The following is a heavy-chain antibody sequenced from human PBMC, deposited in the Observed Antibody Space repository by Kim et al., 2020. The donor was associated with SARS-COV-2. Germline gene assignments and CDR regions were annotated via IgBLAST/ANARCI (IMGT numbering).Heavy chain of an antibody. CDR2: ISGSGGST. Sequence: GGSLRLSCAASGFTFSSYAMSWVRQAPGKGLEWVSAISGSGGSTYYADSVKGRFTISRDNSKNTLYLQMNSLRAEDTAVYYCAKDHTGYYDSSGGVVYWGQGTLVTVSS. CDR3: AKDHTGYYDSSGGVVY. V-gene: IGHV3-23*01. J-gene: IGHJ4*02. CDR1: GFTFSSYA. D-gene: IGHD3-22*01.